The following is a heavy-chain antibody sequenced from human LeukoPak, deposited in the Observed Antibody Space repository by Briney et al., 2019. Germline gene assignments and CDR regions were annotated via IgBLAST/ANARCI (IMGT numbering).Heavy chain of an antibody. J-gene: IGHJ5*02. CDR2: ISGSGGST. CDR3: AKDLSAMVRGVPYNWFDP. V-gene: IGHV3-23*01. Sequence: GGSLRLSCAASGFTFSSYAMGWVRQAPGKGLEWVSAISGSGGSTYYADSVKGRFTISRDNSKNTLYLQMNSLRAEDTAVYYCAKDLSAMVRGVPYNWFDPWGQGTLVTASS. CDR1: GFTFSSYA. D-gene: IGHD3-10*01.